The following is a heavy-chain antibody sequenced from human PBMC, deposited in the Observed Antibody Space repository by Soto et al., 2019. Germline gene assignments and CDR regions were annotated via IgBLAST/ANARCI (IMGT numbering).Heavy chain of an antibody. J-gene: IGHJ4*02. CDR2: IYYTEGT. Sequence: KPSETLSLTCTVSGGSISSSNYYWAWIRQPPGKGLEWIGNIYYTEGTYYNPSLKSRVTISVDTSKNQVSLQLFSVTAADTAVYYCVSAAKWELLFDYWGQGTLVTVSS. CDR3: VSAAKWELLFDY. V-gene: IGHV4-39*01. D-gene: IGHD1-26*01. CDR1: GGSISSSNYY.